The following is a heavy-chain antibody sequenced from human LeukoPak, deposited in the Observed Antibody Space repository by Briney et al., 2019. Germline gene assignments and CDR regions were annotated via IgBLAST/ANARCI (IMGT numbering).Heavy chain of an antibody. CDR3: ARDLWYNWNVVDY. V-gene: IGHV3-23*01. Sequence: GGSLRLSCAASGFSFGTYAMGSVCATPQGGLEWVCSNSDSGEKTYCAGSVRGRFSIHRDHSRTTLSLKMNSLRSEDTAVYYCARDLWYNWNVVDYWGQGTLVTVSS. CDR1: GFSFGTYA. J-gene: IGHJ4*02. D-gene: IGHD1-1*01. CDR2: NSDSGEKT.